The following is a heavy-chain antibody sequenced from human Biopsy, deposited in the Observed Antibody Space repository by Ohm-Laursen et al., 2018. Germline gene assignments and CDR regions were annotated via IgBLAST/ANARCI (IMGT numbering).Heavy chain of an antibody. CDR2: ISSSSDNI. V-gene: IGHV3-21*01. J-gene: IGHJ6*02. D-gene: IGHD3-10*01. CDR3: ARSQGSSGIATIYYYGMDV. Sequence: LSLTCAASGVTLSGYSMNWVRQTPGKGLEWVSTISSSSDNIYYVDSVKGRFTISRDNAKNSLYLQMNSLRAEDTAVYYCARSQGSSGIATIYYYGMDVWGQGTTVTVSS. CDR1: GVTLSGYS.